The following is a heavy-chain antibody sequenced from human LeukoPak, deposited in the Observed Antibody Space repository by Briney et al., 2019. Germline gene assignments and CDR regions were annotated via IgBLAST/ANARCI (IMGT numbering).Heavy chain of an antibody. CDR1: GFTFSSYW. V-gene: IGHV3-7*01. CDR2: IKQDGSEK. J-gene: IGHJ6*02. D-gene: IGHD3-3*01. Sequence: GGSLRLSCAASGFTFSSYWMSWVRQAPGKGLEWVANIKQDGSEKYYVDSVKGRFTISRDNAKNSLYLQMNSLRAEDTAVYYCARRLATIYDFWSGPTFYGMDVWGQGTTVTVSS. CDR3: ARRLATIYDFWSGPTFYGMDV.